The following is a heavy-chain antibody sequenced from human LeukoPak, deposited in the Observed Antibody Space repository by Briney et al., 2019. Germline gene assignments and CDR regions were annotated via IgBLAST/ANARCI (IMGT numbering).Heavy chain of an antibody. V-gene: IGHV4-4*02. CDR1: GGSISSSNW. Sequence: KPSETLSLTCAVSGGSISSSNWWSWVRQPPGKGLEWIGEIYHSGSTNYNPSLKSRVTISVDKSKNQFSLKLSSVTAADTTVYYCARHIWSAVSSEFDYWGQGTLVTVSS. J-gene: IGHJ4*02. D-gene: IGHD5/OR15-5a*01. CDR3: ARHIWSAVSSEFDY. CDR2: IYHSGST.